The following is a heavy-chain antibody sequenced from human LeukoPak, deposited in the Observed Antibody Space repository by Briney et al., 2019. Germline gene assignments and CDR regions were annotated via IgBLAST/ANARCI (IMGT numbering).Heavy chain of an antibody. V-gene: IGHV1-18*01. CDR3: ARMVVPAAIDILTGYDDY. CDR1: GYTFTSYG. J-gene: IGHJ4*02. CDR2: ISAYNGNT. D-gene: IGHD3-9*01. Sequence: GASVKVSCKASGYTFTSYGISWVRQAPGQGLEWMGWISAYNGNTNYAQKLQGRVTMTTDTSTSTAYMELRSLRSDDTAVYYCARMVVPAAIDILTGYDDYWGQGTLVTVSS.